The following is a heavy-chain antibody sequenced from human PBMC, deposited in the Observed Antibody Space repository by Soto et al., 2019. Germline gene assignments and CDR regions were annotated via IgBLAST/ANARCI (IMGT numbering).Heavy chain of an antibody. J-gene: IGHJ4*02. Sequence: EVQLVESGGGLVQPGGSLRLSCAASGFTFSSYAMHWVRQAPGTGLEYVSAISSNGGSTYYANSVKGRFTISRDNSKNTLYLKMGSLRAEDMAVYYCAKARSTYCSGGSCYPGHNDYWGQGTLVAVSS. CDR2: ISSNGGST. D-gene: IGHD2-15*01. V-gene: IGHV3-64*01. CDR3: AKARSTYCSGGSCYPGHNDY. CDR1: GFTFSSYA.